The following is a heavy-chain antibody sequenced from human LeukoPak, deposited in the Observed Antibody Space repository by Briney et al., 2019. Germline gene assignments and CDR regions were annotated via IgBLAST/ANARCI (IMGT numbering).Heavy chain of an antibody. V-gene: IGHV3-48*02. Sequence: GGSLRLSCAVSGFTFSSYNMKWVRQAPGKGLEWVSYISSSSSTIYYADSVKGRFTISRDNAKNSLYLQMNSLRDEDTAVYYCARDSIPAAGRDFDYWGQGTLVTVSS. CDR2: ISSSSSTI. D-gene: IGHD6-13*01. J-gene: IGHJ4*02. CDR1: GFTFSSYN. CDR3: ARDSIPAAGRDFDY.